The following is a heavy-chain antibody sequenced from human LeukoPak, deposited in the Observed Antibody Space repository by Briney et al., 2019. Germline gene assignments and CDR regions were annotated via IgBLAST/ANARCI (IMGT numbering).Heavy chain of an antibody. CDR1: GYTFTSYG. V-gene: IGHV1-18*01. J-gene: IGHJ6*03. CDR2: ISAYNGNT. CDR3: ATQRITMVRGVHYYYMDV. D-gene: IGHD3-10*01. Sequence: ASVKVSCKASGYTFTSYGISWVRQAPGQGLEWMGWISAYNGNTNYAQKLQGRVTMTTDTSTSTAYMELRSLRSDDTAVYYCATQRITMVRGVHYYYMDVWGKGTTVTVSS.